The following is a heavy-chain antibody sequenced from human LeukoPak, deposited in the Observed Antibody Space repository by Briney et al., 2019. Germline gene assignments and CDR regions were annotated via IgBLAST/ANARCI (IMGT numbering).Heavy chain of an antibody. V-gene: IGHV4-59*01. D-gene: IGHD2-2*01. Sequence: SETLSLTCPVSGGSISSYYWSWIRQPPGKGLEWIGYIYYSGSTNYNPSLKSRVTISVDTSKNQFSLKLSSVTAADTAVYYCAREREGYHYGMDVWGQGTTVTVSS. J-gene: IGHJ6*02. CDR2: IYYSGST. CDR3: AREREGYHYGMDV. CDR1: GGSISSYY.